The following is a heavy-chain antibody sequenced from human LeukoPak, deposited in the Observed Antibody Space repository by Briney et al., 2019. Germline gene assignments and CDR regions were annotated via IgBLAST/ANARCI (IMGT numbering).Heavy chain of an antibody. CDR2: INHSGST. J-gene: IGHJ5*02. V-gene: IGHV4-34*01. D-gene: IGHD5-18*01. CDR3: ARGGRYSYGFLIWFDP. Sequence: SETLSLTCAVYGGSFSGYYWSWIRQPPGKGLEWIGEINHSGSTNYNPSLKSRVTISVDTSKNQFSLKLSSVTAADTAVYYCARGGRYSYGFLIWFDPWGQGTLVTVPS. CDR1: GGSFSGYY.